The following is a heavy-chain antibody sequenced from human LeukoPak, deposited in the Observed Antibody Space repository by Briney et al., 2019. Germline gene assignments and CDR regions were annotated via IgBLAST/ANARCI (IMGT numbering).Heavy chain of an antibody. D-gene: IGHD6-13*01. J-gene: IGHJ4*02. CDR3: ARGYSSSWNYFDY. Sequence: PSETLSLTCTVSGGSISNYWWSWIRQPPGKGLEWIGYVFDSGGTNYNPSLKSRVTISVDTSKNQFSLKLSSVTAADTAVYYCARGYSSSWNYFDYWGQGTLVTVSS. V-gene: IGHV4-59*01. CDR1: GGSISNYW. CDR2: VFDSGGT.